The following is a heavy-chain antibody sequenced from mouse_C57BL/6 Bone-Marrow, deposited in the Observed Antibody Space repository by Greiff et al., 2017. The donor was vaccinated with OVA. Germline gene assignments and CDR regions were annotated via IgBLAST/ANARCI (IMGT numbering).Heavy chain of an antibody. J-gene: IGHJ4*01. V-gene: IGHV1-59*01. CDR2: IDPSDSYT. Sequence: QVQLQQPGAELVRPGTSVKLSCKASGYTFTSYWMHWVKQRPGQGLEWIGVIDPSDSYTNYNQKFKGKATLTVDTSSSTAYMQLSSLTSEDSAVYYCAREGIYYYGSSPWDYWGQGTSVTVSS. CDR3: AREGIYYYGSSPWDY. CDR1: GYTFTSYW. D-gene: IGHD1-1*01.